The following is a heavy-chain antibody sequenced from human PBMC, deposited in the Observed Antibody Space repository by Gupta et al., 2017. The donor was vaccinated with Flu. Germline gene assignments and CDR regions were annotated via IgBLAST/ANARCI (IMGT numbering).Heavy chain of an antibody. CDR2: IIPIFGTA. V-gene: IGHV1-69*01. CDR3: AREGEGLGRNIAAAGTGPRGRSDWRYRYGFPFDY. Sequence: QVQLVQSGAEVKKPGSSVKVSCKASGGTFSSYAISWVRQAPGQGLEWMGGIIPIFGTANYAQKFQGRVTITADESTSTAYMELSSLRSEDTAVYYCAREGEGLGRNIAAAGTGPRGRSDWRYRYGFPFDYWGQGTLVTVSS. CDR1: GGTFSSYA. D-gene: IGHD6-13*01. J-gene: IGHJ4*02.